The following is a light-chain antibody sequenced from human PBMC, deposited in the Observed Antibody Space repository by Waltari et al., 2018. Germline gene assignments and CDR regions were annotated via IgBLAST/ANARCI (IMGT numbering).Light chain of an antibody. J-gene: IGKJ2*03. CDR2: DAS. CDR3: QQYNDYYS. V-gene: IGKV3-15*01. CDR1: QSVASN. Sequence: EKVMTQSPATLSVSPGEVVTLSCRASQSVASNVAWYQHRPGQAPRLLIYDASTRASGIPARFSGSGSGTAFTLTISGLHSEDCALYYCQQYNDYYSFGQGTKLENK.